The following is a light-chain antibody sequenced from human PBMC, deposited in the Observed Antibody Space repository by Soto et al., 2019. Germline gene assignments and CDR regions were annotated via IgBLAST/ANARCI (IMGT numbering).Light chain of an antibody. CDR3: QSYDSRLTGSVV. Sequence: QSVLTQPPSASGTPGQRVTISCSGSGSNIGSHDVYWYQHLPGTAPKVLIDGHTDGPSGVPERFSGSKSGTSASLAITGLQAEDEADYYCQSYDSRLTGSVVFGGGTKLTVL. CDR1: GSNIGSHD. V-gene: IGLV1-40*01. CDR2: GHT. J-gene: IGLJ2*01.